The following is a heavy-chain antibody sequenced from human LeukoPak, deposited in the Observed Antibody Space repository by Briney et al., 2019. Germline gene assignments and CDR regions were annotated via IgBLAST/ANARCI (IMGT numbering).Heavy chain of an antibody. V-gene: IGHV4-59*01. CDR2: IYYSGST. CDR1: GDSISSYY. J-gene: IGHJ4*02. D-gene: IGHD6-19*01. Sequence: SETLSLTCTVSGDSISSYYWSWIRQPPGKGLEWIGYIYYSGSTNYNPSLKSRVTISVDTSKNQFSLKLSSVTAADTAVYYCARLPYSSGWYVYWGQGTLVAVSS. CDR3: ARLPYSSGWYVY.